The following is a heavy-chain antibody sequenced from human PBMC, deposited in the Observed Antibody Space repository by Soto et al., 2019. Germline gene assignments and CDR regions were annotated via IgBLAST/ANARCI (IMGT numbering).Heavy chain of an antibody. D-gene: IGHD3-10*01. CDR3: SKWSGFGDA. J-gene: IGHJ5*02. CDR1: GFTFSSYS. CDR2: ISDSGGNT. V-gene: IGHV3-23*01. Sequence: PGGSLRLSCAASGFTFSSYSMTWVRQAPWKGLEWVSGISDSGGNTWYADSVKGRFTISRDNSKNTLFLQMNSLRAEDTAVYFCSKWSGFGDAWGQGTLVTVSS.